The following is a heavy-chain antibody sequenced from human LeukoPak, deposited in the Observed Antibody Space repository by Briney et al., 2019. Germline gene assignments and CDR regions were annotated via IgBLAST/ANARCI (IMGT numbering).Heavy chain of an antibody. V-gene: IGHV3-30*01. J-gene: IGHJ3*02. CDR2: ISYDGSNK. CDR3: ARGPGPIAGAKNPFDI. D-gene: IGHD1-26*01. CDR1: GFTFSAYA. Sequence: PGGSLRLSCAASGFTFSAYAMHWVRQAPGKGLGWVAVISYDGSNKYYADSVKGRFTISGDKSKDTLYLQMNSLRPEDTAVYYCARGPGPIAGAKNPFDIWGQGTMVTVSS.